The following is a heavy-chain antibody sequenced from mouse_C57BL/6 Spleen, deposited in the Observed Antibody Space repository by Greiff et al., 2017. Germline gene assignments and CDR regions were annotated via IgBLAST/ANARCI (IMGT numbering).Heavy chain of an antibody. D-gene: IGHD1-1*01. J-gene: IGHJ1*03. CDR1: GFSLTSYG. CDR2: IWSGGSI. V-gene: IGHV2-2*01. Sequence: QVQLQQSGPGLVQPSQSLSITCTVSGFSLTSYGVHWVRQSPGKGLEWLGVIWSGGSIDYNAAFISRLSISKDNSKSQVFFKMNSLQADDTAIYYCASAYYGSSYGYWYFDVWGTGTTVTVSS. CDR3: ASAYYGSSYGYWYFDV.